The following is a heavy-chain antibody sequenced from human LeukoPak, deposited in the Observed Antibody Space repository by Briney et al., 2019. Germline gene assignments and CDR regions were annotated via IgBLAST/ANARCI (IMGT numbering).Heavy chain of an antibody. CDR2: IYYSGST. CDR1: GGSISSSSYY. J-gene: IGHJ6*03. Sequence: SETLSLTCTVSGGSISSSSYYWGWIRQPPGKGLEWIGSIYYSGSTYYNPSLKSRVTISVDTSKNQFSLKLSSVTAADTAVYYCARPAWGIAAPMDVWGKGTTVTVSS. V-gene: IGHV4-39*01. D-gene: IGHD6-13*01. CDR3: ARPAWGIAAPMDV.